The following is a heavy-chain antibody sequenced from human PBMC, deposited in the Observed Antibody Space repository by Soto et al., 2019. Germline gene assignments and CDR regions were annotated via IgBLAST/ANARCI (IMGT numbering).Heavy chain of an antibody. J-gene: IGHJ5*02. Sequence: QVKLVESGGGVVQPGRSLRLSCAASGFTFSSYGMHWVRQAPGKGLEWVAVISPDGSNKDYADSVKGRFTISRDNSKNSLYLQMNSLRVEDTAVYYCEKPRSSLQCPPFDPWGNGTLVNVSS. V-gene: IGHV3-30*18. CDR1: GFTFSSYG. CDR2: ISPDGSNK. D-gene: IGHD6-19*01. CDR3: EKPRSSLQCPPFDP.